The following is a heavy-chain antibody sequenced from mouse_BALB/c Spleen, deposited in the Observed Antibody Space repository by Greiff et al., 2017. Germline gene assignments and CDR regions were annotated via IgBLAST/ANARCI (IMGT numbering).Heavy chain of an antibody. Sequence: EVKLVESGGGLVQPGGSRNLSCAASGFTFSSFGMHWVRPAPEKGLEWVAYISSGSSTIYYADTVKGRFTISRDNPKNTLFLQMTSLRSEDTAMYYCARYGDYDYDFDYWGQGTTLTVSS. V-gene: IGHV5-17*02. D-gene: IGHD2-4*01. CDR3: ARYGDYDYDFDY. J-gene: IGHJ2*01. CDR1: GFTFSSFG. CDR2: ISSGSSTI.